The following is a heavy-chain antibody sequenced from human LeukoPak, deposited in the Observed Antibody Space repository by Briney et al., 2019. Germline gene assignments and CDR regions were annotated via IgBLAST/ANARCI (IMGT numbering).Heavy chain of an antibody. CDR3: AKDRSIGTYYTFDN. Sequence: GGSLRLFCEASGFTFNNYVMTWVRHAPGKGLEWVSSISASAAMTYYADSVKGRFTVSRDNSNNRLYLQMSGLTAADTAAYYCAKDRSIGTYYTFDNWGQGTLVTVSS. D-gene: IGHD1-26*01. CDR2: ISASAAMT. V-gene: IGHV3-23*01. CDR1: GFTFNNYV. J-gene: IGHJ4*02.